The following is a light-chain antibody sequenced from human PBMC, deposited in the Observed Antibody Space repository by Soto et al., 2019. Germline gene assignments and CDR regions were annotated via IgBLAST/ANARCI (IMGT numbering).Light chain of an antibody. CDR3: CSRAGRFSWM. V-gene: IGLV2-11*01. J-gene: IGLJ3*02. CDR2: DVS. Sequence: QSVLTQPRSVSGSPGQSAAISCAGTSSDVGAYNFVSWYQQHPGQAPKLMLYDVSTRPSGVPDRFSGSKSGNTASLTISGLQTEDEADYYCCSRAGRFSWMCGGGTKVTVL. CDR1: SSDVGAYNF.